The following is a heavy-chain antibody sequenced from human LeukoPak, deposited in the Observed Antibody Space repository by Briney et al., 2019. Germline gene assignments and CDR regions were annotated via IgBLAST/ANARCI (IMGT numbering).Heavy chain of an antibody. D-gene: IGHD2-2*02. V-gene: IGHV3-30*02. CDR1: GFTFSFYG. Sequence: GGALRLSCATSGFTFSFYGIHWVRQAPGKGLEWVAFIQYDGSYKFYADSVQGRFSISRDNSKNTLFLQMNSLRADDTAVYYCAKTSAQLLYSKFYFWAQGTLVTVSS. CDR2: IQYDGSYK. J-gene: IGHJ4*02. CDR3: AKTSAQLLYSKFYF.